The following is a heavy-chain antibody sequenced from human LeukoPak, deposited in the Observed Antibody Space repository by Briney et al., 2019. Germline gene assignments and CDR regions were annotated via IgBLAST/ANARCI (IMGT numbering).Heavy chain of an antibody. J-gene: IGHJ4*02. D-gene: IGHD6-13*01. CDR3: AKNRGRAGSSWYFDY. Sequence: PGGSLRLSCAASGFAVSSNHVTWVRQAPGKGLEWVAVISNSGSTYYADSVKGRFTISRDNSKNTLYLQMNSLRAEDTAVYYCAKNRGRAGSSWYFDYWGQGALVTVSS. CDR2: ISNSGST. V-gene: IGHV3-53*01. CDR1: GFAVSSNH.